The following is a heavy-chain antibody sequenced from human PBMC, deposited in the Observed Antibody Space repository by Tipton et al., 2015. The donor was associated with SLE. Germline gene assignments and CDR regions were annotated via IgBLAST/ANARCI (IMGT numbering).Heavy chain of an antibody. D-gene: IGHD3-3*01. CDR1: DDSLSSSY. J-gene: IGHJ3*02. Sequence: TLSLTCVVSDDSLSSSYWSWIRQPPGKGLEWIASLDDSGNTNYNPSLRSRVTTSIDTPKSQFSLKLSSVTAADTAVYYCAREGSITIFGVVTHDAFDIWGQGTMVTVSS. CDR2: LDDSGNT. V-gene: IGHV4-59*01. CDR3: AREGSITIFGVVTHDAFDI.